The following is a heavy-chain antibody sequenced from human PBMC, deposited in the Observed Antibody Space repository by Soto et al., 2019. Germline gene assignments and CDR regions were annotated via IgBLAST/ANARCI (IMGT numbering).Heavy chain of an antibody. CDR1: GGSISTSRSY. D-gene: IGHD2-21*01. Sequence: QLQLLESGPGLVKASETLSLTCNVSGGSISTSRSYWAWIRQPPGKGLEWLANIFYSGSTYYNPSLPSRVPVSVDPAKNEFALKVRSVNAADTAVYYCGGQPTTGDTDLWFDPWGQGTLVTVSS. V-gene: IGHV4-39*01. CDR3: GGQPTTGDTDLWFDP. CDR2: IFYSGST. J-gene: IGHJ5*02.